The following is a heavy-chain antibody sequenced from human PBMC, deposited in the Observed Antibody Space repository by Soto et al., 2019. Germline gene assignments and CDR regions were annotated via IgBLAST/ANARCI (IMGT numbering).Heavy chain of an antibody. V-gene: IGHV3-30*03. J-gene: IGHJ6*02. Sequence: PGGSLRLSCAASGFTFSSYGMHWVRQAPGKGLGWVAVISYDGSNKYYADSVKGRFTISRDNSKNTLYLQMNSLRAEDTAVYYCARSYYDILTGLVYYYGMDVWGQGTTVTVSS. D-gene: IGHD3-9*01. CDR1: GFTFSSYG. CDR2: ISYDGSNK. CDR3: ARSYYDILTGLVYYYGMDV.